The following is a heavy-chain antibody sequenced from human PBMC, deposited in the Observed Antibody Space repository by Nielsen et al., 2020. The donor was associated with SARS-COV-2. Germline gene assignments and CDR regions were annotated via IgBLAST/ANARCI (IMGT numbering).Heavy chain of an antibody. Sequence: SLKISCAASGFTFSSYGMHWVRQAPGKGLEWVAVISYDGSNKYYADSVKGRFTISRDNSKNTLYLQMNSLRAEDTALYYCAKDLIPIAVAGFDYWGQGTLVTVSS. D-gene: IGHD6-19*01. CDR3: AKDLIPIAVAGFDY. J-gene: IGHJ4*02. CDR2: ISYDGSNK. CDR1: GFTFSSYG. V-gene: IGHV3-30*18.